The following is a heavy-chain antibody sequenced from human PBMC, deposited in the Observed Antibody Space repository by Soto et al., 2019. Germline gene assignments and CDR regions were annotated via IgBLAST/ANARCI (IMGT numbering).Heavy chain of an antibody. CDR1: GGTFSSYA. J-gene: IGHJ4*02. Sequence: SVKVSCKASGGTFSSYAISWVRQAPGQGLEWMGGIIPIFGTANYAQKFQGRVTMTADESTSTAYMELSRLRSDDTAVYYCARAERYCSSTSCDPYFDYWGQGTLVTVSS. V-gene: IGHV1-69*13. CDR2: IIPIFGTA. D-gene: IGHD2-2*01. CDR3: ARAERYCSSTSCDPYFDY.